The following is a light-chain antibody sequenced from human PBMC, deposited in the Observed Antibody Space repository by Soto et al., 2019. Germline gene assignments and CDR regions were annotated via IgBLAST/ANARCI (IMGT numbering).Light chain of an antibody. J-gene: IGLJ1*01. CDR3: VSYTSTSTLV. V-gene: IGLV2-14*01. CDR2: EVS. Sequence: SVLTQPASVSGSPGQSVTISCTGTSSDIGTYNFVSWYQQLPGKAPKLIIFEVSNQPSGVSDRFSGSKSGSTASLSISGLQSEDEADYYCVSYTSTSTLVFGTGTKVTVL. CDR1: SSDIGTYNF.